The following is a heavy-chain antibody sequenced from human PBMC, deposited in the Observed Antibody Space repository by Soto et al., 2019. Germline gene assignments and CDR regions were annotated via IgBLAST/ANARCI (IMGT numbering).Heavy chain of an antibody. CDR2: INHSGRV. V-gene: IGHV4-34*01. CDR3: STRAYDTNGYYRFDP. CDR1: GGSFSGHS. D-gene: IGHD3-22*01. J-gene: IGHJ5*01. Sequence: SETLSLTGAVYGGSFSGHSWPWIRQSPGKGLEWIGDINHSGRVNYSPSLKSRVTISLDTSKNQFSLTLSAVTAADTAMYYCSTRAYDTNGYYRFDPWGQGTLVTVSS.